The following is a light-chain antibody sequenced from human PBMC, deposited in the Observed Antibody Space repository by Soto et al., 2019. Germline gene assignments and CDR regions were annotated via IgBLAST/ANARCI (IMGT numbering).Light chain of an antibody. Sequence: DIQMTQSPSSLSASVGDRVTITCQASQDINNYLNWYQQKPVKAPKLLIYDASNLETGVPSRFSGSGSGTPFAFTIISLQTEDFATYYCHQYDTLPPITFGQGTRLEIK. CDR1: QDINNY. CDR2: DAS. CDR3: HQYDTLPPIT. J-gene: IGKJ5*01. V-gene: IGKV1-33*01.